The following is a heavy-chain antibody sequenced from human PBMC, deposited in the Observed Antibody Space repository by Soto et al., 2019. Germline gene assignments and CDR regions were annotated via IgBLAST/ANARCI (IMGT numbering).Heavy chain of an antibody. J-gene: IGHJ4*02. D-gene: IGHD3-10*01. CDR1: GYTFTSYD. CDR3: ARAYSGSDYYFDY. V-gene: IGHV1-8*01. Sequence: ASVKVSCKASGYTFTSYDINWVRQAAGQGLEWMGWMNPNSGNTGYAQKFQGRVTMTRNTSISTAYMELSSLRSEDTAVYYCARAYSGSDYYFDYWGQGTLVTVSS. CDR2: MNPNSGNT.